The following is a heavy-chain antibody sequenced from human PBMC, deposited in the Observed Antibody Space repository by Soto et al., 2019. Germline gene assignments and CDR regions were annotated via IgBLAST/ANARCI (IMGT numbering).Heavy chain of an antibody. V-gene: IGHV4-59*01. CDR2: IYNSETT. D-gene: IGHD3-10*02. Sequence: QVQLQQSGPGLVKPSETLSLTCTVSGGSINSYYWSWVRQPPGKGLEWVGYIYNSETTNYNPSLESPFTISVDTPQNQFSLTLTAVTAADTAVYYCATGAKCSGSDYSGQGTRVSVSS. CDR1: GGSINSYY. CDR3: ATGAKCSGSDY. J-gene: IGHJ4*02.